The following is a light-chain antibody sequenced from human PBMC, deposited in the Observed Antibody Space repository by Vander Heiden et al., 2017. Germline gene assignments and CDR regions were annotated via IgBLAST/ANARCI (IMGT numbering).Light chain of an antibody. Sequence: SVMPPPPSASATPAQRVTISCSGGSSNIRNHYLHWYQPLPGAAHKLRLDRKYQRPSGVPDCVAGSKAGTSGSLDIGGLRSGDEADYNGATWVDRLRGPLFGGGTKLTVL. CDR3: ATWVDRLRGPL. CDR2: RKY. V-gene: IGLV1-47*01. CDR1: SSNIRNHY. J-gene: IGLJ3*02.